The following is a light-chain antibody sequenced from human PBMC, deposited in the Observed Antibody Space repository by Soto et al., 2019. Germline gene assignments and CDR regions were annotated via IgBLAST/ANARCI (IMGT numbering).Light chain of an antibody. CDR1: HSADTY. V-gene: IGKV3-11*01. CDR2: DAS. J-gene: IGKJ3*01. CDR3: QHRYGFT. Sequence: EIVLTQSPATLSLSPGERTTLSCRASHSADTYLAWYQHKPGQAPRLLIHDASIRATGVPARFSGSGSGTVFPLTFSSLEPGDCEVDDCQHRYGFTFGPGTKVDIK.